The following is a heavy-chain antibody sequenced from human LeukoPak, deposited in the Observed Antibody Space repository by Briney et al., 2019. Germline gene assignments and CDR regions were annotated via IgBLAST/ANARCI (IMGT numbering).Heavy chain of an antibody. CDR3: ARELGIAVAGEAGYYNYYGMDV. Sequence: PGGSLRLSCAASGFSFSIYSLNWVRQAPGKGLEWVSYISHTGSTMSYADSVKGRFTISRDNSKNTLYLEMNSLRVEDTAVYYCARELGIAVAGEAGYYNYYGMDVWGQGTTVTVSS. V-gene: IGHV3-48*01. CDR2: ISHTGSTM. D-gene: IGHD6-19*01. CDR1: GFSFSIYS. J-gene: IGHJ6*02.